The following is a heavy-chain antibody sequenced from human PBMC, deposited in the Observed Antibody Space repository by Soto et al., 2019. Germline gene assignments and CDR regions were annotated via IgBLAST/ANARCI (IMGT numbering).Heavy chain of an antibody. D-gene: IGHD4-17*01. J-gene: IGHJ4*02. CDR2: IYYSENT. CDR3: ATHPPYGPLDH. V-gene: IGHV4-39*01. Sequence: QLQLQESGPGLVKPSETLSLTCTVLGGSISSSSNHWGWIRQPPGKGLEWIGNIYYSENTYYNPSLKSRVTISVDTSKNQFSLRLTSVTAADTAVYYCATHPPYGPLDHWGQGTLVTVSS. CDR1: GGSISSSSNH.